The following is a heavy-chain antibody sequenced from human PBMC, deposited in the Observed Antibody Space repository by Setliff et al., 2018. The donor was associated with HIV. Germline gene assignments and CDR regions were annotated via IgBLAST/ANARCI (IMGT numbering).Heavy chain of an antibody. V-gene: IGHV3-48*04. CDR1: GFTFSSYS. Sequence: GGSLRLSCAASGFTFSSYSMNWVRQTPGKGLEWVSYISSSDTTIYYADSVKGRFTISRDNAKNSLYLQMNSLRAEDTAVYYCARDRAESYYYYYYMDVWGKGTTVTVSS. D-gene: IGHD2-21*01. CDR3: ARDRAESYYYYYYMDV. CDR2: ISSSDTTI. J-gene: IGHJ6*03.